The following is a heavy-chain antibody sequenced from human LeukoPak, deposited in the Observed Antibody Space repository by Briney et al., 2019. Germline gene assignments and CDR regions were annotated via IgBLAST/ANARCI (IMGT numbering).Heavy chain of an antibody. CDR3: ARVLGTSPFNYYYMDV. D-gene: IGHD2-2*01. V-gene: IGHV3-21*01. J-gene: IGHJ6*03. CDR1: GFTFSSYS. CDR2: ISSSSSYI. Sequence: GGSLRLSCAASGFTFSSYSMNWVRQAPGKGLEWVSSISSSSSYIYYADSVKGRFTISRDNAKNSLYLQMNSLRAEDTAVYYCARVLGTSPFNYYYMDVWGKGTTVTVSS.